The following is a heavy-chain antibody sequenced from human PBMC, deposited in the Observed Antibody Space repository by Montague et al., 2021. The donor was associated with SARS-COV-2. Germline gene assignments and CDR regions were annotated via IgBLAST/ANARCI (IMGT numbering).Heavy chain of an antibody. CDR2: IYYTGGT. J-gene: IGHJ4*02. CDR3: ARIAMAATFDS. D-gene: IGHD6-19*01. Sequence: SETLSLTCTVSGGSISPYYWNWIRQPPGKGLEWIGYIYYTGGTKYNPSLTRRVSMSVDTSKNQFSLGLTSVGAADTAVYYCARIAMAATFDSWGQGALVTVSS. V-gene: IGHV4-59*13. CDR1: GGSISPYY.